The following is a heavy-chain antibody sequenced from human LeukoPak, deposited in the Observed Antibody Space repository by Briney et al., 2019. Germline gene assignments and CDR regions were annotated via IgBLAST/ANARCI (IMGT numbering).Heavy chain of an antibody. D-gene: IGHD6-19*01. CDR3: ARQTTAYNSGWHFDY. J-gene: IGHJ4*02. V-gene: IGHV4-39*01. Sequence: PSETLSLTCTVSGGSISSGVYYWAWIRQPPGKGLAWIGSIYHRGNTYYNLSLKSRLTISVDTSKNQFSLKLSSVTAADTTVYYCARQTTAYNSGWHFDYWGQGTLVTVSS. CDR1: GGSISSGVYY. CDR2: IYHRGNT.